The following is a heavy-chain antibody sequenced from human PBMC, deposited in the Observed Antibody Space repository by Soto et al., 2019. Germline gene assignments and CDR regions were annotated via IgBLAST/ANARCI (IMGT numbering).Heavy chain of an antibody. V-gene: IGHV1-69*13. CDR2: IIPIFGTA. J-gene: IGHJ4*02. CDR3: ARIRRDGYSIFDY. Sequence: RASVKVSCKASGGTFSSYAISWVRQAPGQGLEWMGGIIPIFGTANYAQKFQGRVTITADESTSTAYMELSSLRSEDTAVYYCARIRRDGYSIFDYWGQGTLVTVSS. CDR1: GGTFSSYA. D-gene: IGHD4-4*01.